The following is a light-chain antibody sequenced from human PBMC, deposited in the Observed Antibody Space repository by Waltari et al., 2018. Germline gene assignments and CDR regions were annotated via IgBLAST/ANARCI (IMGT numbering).Light chain of an antibody. J-gene: IGLJ2*01. CDR2: GKN. V-gene: IGLV3-19*01. CDR3: TSRDLSGDVV. Sequence: SSELTQDPAVSVALGQTVRITCQGDSLRIYYGSWCRQKPGQSPELVIYGKNNRPSGIPDRFSAFSSGNTASLTITGAQAEDEAVYYCTSRDLSGDVVFGGGTKVTVL. CDR1: SLRIYY.